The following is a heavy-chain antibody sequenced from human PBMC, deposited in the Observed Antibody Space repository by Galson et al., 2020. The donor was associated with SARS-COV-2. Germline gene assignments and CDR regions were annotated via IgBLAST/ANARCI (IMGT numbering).Heavy chain of an antibody. Sequence: ETSETLSLTCAVYGGSFSGYYWSWIRQHPGKGLEWLGEINHSGSTNYNPSLKSRVTISVDTSKNQFSLKLSSVTAADTAVYYCASSWAEKDYWGQGTLVTVSS. J-gene: IGHJ4*02. CDR3: ASSWAEKDY. V-gene: IGHV4-34*01. CDR2: INHSGST. CDR1: GGSFSGYY. D-gene: IGHD7-27*01.